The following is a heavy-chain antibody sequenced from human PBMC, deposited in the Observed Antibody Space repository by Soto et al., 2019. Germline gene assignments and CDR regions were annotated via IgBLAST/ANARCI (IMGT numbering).Heavy chain of an antibody. CDR2: ISSSSSYT. D-gene: IGHD5-18*01. V-gene: IGHV3-11*06. J-gene: IGHJ6*03. CDR1: GFTFSDYY. Sequence: GGSLRFSCAASGFTFSDYYMSWIRQAPGKGLEWVSYISSSSSYTNYADSVKGRFTISRENAKNSLYLQMNSLRAGDTAVYYCARVGYSYGFPDYYYYYMDVWGKGTTVTVSS. CDR3: ARVGYSYGFPDYYYYYMDV.